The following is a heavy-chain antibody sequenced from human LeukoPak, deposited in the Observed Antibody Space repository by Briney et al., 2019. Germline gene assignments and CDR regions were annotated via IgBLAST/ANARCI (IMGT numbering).Heavy chain of an antibody. D-gene: IGHD2/OR15-2a*01. CDR3: ARPANRGDAFDI. CDR2: IYPGDSDT. Sequence: GESLKISCKGSGYSFTNYWVGWVRQMPGKGLEWMGIIYPGDSDTRYRPSFEGQVTISADKSITTAYLQWSSLRASDTAMYYCARPANRGDAFDIWGQGTMVTVSS. CDR1: GYSFTNYW. V-gene: IGHV5-51*01. J-gene: IGHJ3*02.